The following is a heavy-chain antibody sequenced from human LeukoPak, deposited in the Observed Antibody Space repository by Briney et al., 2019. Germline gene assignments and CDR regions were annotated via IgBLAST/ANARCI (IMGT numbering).Heavy chain of an antibody. D-gene: IGHD3-22*01. CDR1: GYSFTGYY. V-gene: IGHV1-2*02. CDR3: ARDRTSGYNWFDP. CDR2: INPNSGDT. J-gene: IGHJ5*02. Sequence: ASVKVSCKASGYSFTGYYMHWVRQAPGQGLEWMGWINPNSGDTNYAQKFQGRVTMTRDTSISTAYMELSRLTSDDTAMYYCARDRTSGYNWFDPWGQGTLVTVSS.